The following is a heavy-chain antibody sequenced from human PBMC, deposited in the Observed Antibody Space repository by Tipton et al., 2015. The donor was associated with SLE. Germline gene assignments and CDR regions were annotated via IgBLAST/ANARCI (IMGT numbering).Heavy chain of an antibody. CDR2: IFYSGST. J-gene: IGHJ4*02. CDR3: ARLFSPTPYGDYVYFDY. D-gene: IGHD4-17*01. V-gene: IGHV4-39*01. Sequence: TLSLTCTVSGDSISSRSYHWGWIRQPPGKGLEWIGSIFYSGSTSYNPSLQSRVTISVDTSKNQFSLKLNYVTASDTAVYYCARLFSPTPYGDYVYFDYWGQGTLVTVSS. CDR1: GDSISSRSYH.